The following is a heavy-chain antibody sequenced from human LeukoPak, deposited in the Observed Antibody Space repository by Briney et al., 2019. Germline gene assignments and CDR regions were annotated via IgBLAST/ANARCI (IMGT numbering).Heavy chain of an antibody. Sequence: GGSLRLSCAASGFTFSSYSMNWVRQAPGKGLEWVSSISSSSCYIYYADSVKGRFTISRDNAKNSLYLQMNSLRAEDTAVYYCATVDGRYYNWFDPWGQGTLVTVSS. D-gene: IGHD5-18*01. CDR2: ISSSSCYI. V-gene: IGHV3-21*01. CDR3: ATVDGRYYNWFDP. J-gene: IGHJ5*02. CDR1: GFTFSSYS.